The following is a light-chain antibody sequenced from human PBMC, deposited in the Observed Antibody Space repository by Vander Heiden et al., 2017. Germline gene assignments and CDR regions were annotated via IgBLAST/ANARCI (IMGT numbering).Light chain of an antibody. J-gene: IGKJ2*01. V-gene: IGKV1-9*01. CDR3: QQLNSYPYT. CDR2: AAS. Sequence: SASVGDRVTITCRSSQGISSYLPWYQQKPGKAPKLLIYAASTLQSGVPSRFSGTGSGTEFTLTISSLQPEDFATYYCQQLNSYPYTFGQGTKMEIK. CDR1: QGISSY.